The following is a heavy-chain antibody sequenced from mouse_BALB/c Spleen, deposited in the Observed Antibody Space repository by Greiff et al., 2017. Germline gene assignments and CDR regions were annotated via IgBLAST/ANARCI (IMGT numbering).Heavy chain of an antibody. CDR2: IDPETGGT. CDR1: GYTFTDYE. V-gene: IGHV1-15*01. CDR3: VIYYDYDVSY. J-gene: IGHJ2*01. D-gene: IGHD2-4*01. Sequence: QVQLQQSGAELVRPGASVTLSCKASGYTFTDYEMHWVKQTPVHGLEWIGAIDPETGGTAYNQKFKGKATLTADKSSSTAYMELRSLTSEDSAVYYCVIYYDYDVSYWGQGTTLTVSS.